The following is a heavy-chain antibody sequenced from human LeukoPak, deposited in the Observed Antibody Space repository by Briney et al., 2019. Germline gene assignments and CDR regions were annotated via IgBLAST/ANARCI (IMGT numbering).Heavy chain of an antibody. J-gene: IGHJ4*02. Sequence: QSGGSLRLSCAASGFTFSSYAMHWVRQAPGKGLEWVAIISYDGSNKYYADSVKGRFTISRDNSKNTLYLQMNSLRAEDTAVYYCARAGDYWGQGTLVTVSS. V-gene: IGHV3-30-3*01. CDR1: GFTFSSYA. CDR2: ISYDGSNK. CDR3: ARAGDY.